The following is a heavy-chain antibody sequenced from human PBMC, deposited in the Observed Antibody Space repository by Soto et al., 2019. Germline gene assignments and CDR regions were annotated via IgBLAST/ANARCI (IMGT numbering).Heavy chain of an antibody. Sequence: EVQLVESGGGLVQPGRSLRLSWAASGFTFADYTMHWVRQAPGKGLEWVSGISWNSGSIGYADSVKGRFTISRDNAKNSLSLQMNSLRAEDTALYYCAKDNYGSGEIGYWGQGTLVTVSS. V-gene: IGHV3-9*01. CDR3: AKDNYGSGEIGY. CDR2: ISWNSGSI. CDR1: GFTFADYT. J-gene: IGHJ4*02. D-gene: IGHD3-10*01.